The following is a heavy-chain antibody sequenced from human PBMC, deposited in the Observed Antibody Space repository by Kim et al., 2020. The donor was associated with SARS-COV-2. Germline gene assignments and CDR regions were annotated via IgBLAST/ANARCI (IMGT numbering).Heavy chain of an antibody. CDR2: ISGSGGST. Sequence: GGSLRLSCAASGFTFSSYAMSWVRQAPGKGLDWVSAISGSGGSTYYADSVKGRFTISRDNSKNTLYLQMNSLRAEDTAVYYCAKSEDIVVVPAAIFDYWGQGTLVTVSS. CDR3: AKSEDIVVVPAAIFDY. J-gene: IGHJ4*02. D-gene: IGHD2-2*01. CDR1: GFTFSSYA. V-gene: IGHV3-23*01.